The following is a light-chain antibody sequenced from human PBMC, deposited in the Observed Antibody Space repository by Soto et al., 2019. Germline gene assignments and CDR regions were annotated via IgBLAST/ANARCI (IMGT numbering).Light chain of an antibody. CDR3: QHYGASPRT. CDR2: GAS. Sequence: EIVLTQSPGTLSLSPGEGGTLSCRASQTVRSSYLAWYQQKPGQAPRLLIYGASSRATGTPDRFSGSGFGTQFTLTISRLEPEDFAVYYCQHYGASPRTFGQGTKVEIK. J-gene: IGKJ1*01. V-gene: IGKV3-20*01. CDR1: QTVRSSY.